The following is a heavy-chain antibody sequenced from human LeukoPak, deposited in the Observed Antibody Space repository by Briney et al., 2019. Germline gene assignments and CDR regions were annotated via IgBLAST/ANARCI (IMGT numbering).Heavy chain of an antibody. CDR3: AKRGVVIRVVLVGFHRQAYYFES. CDR1: GITLSNYG. V-gene: IGHV3-23*01. J-gene: IGHJ4*02. D-gene: IGHD3/OR15-3a*01. CDR2: ISDSGGST. Sequence: GGSLRLSCAVSGITLSNYGMSWVRQAPGKGLEWVAGISDSGGSTNYADSVTGRFTISRDNPKNTLYLQMNSLRAEDTAVYFCAKRGVVIRVVLVGFHRQAYYFESWGQGALVTVSS.